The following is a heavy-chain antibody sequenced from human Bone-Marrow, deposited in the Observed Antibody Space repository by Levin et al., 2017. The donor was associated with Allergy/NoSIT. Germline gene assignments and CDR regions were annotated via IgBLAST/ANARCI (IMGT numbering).Heavy chain of an antibody. CDR3: ARDSWDIYGGYSDY. D-gene: IGHD4/OR15-4a*01. J-gene: IGHJ4*02. CDR1: GFTVSSNY. V-gene: IGHV3-53*01. Sequence: GGSLRLSCAASGFTVSSNYMSWVRQAPGKGLEWVSVIYSGGSTYYADSVKGRFTISRDNSKNTLYLQMNSLRAEDTAVYYCARDSWDIYGGYSDYWGQGTLVTVSS. CDR2: IYSGGST.